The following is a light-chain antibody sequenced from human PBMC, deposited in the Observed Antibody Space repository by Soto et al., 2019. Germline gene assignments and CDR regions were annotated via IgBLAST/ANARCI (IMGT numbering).Light chain of an antibody. CDR1: QDIRGA. Sequence: AIQVTQSPSSLSASVGDRVTMTCRASQDIRGALAWYQQKSGKPPNLLIYDVSTLEGGVPSRFSGSGSGTEFTLTISSLQPEDFGSYYCQQFKSYPITFGVGTRLEIK. CDR3: QQFKSYPIT. CDR2: DVS. J-gene: IGKJ5*01. V-gene: IGKV1-13*02.